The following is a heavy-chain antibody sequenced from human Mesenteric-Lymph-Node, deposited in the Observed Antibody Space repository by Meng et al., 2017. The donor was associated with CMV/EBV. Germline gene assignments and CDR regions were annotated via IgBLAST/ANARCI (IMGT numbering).Heavy chain of an antibody. V-gene: IGHV1-69*10. CDR3: ARDAYGSGSYYSGMDV. J-gene: IGHJ6*02. D-gene: IGHD3-10*01. Sequence: SVKVSCKASGDTFNSYAVNWVRQAPGQGLEWMGGIISILAMANYAQKFQGRVTITADKSTSTAYMELSSLRSEDTAVYYCARDAYGSGSYYSGMDVWGQGTAVTVSS. CDR1: GDTFNSYA. CDR2: IISILAMA.